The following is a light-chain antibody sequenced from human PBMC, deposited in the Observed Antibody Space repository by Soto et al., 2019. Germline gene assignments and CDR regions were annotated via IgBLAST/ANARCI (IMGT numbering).Light chain of an antibody. CDR1: SRDIGTSNL. CDR2: EVT. J-gene: IGLJ1*01. Sequence: QSVLTQPASVSGSPGQSITISCTGTSRDIGTSNLVSWYQQYPGKAPKLLIFEVTKRPSGISDRFSGSKSGNTASLTISGLRPEDEADDYCYSYKGISTSLFVFGTG. V-gene: IGLV2-23*02. CDR3: YSYKGISTSLFV.